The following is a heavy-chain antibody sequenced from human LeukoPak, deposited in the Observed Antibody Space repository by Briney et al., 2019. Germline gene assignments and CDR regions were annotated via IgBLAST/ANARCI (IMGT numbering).Heavy chain of an antibody. V-gene: IGHV3-13*04. CDR2: IGTAGAT. Sequence: GGSLRLSCAASGFTFANYGMNWVRQAPGKGLEWVSAIGTAGATYYLGSVKGRFTISRENAKNSLYLQMNSLRAEDTAVYYCVRETGYTYGFDAFDIWGQGTMVTVSS. CDR1: GFTFANYG. J-gene: IGHJ3*02. D-gene: IGHD5-18*01. CDR3: VRETGYTYGFDAFDI.